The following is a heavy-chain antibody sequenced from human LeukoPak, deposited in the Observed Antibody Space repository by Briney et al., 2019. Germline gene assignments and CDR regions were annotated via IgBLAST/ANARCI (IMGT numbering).Heavy chain of an antibody. D-gene: IGHD3-10*01. V-gene: IGHV3-7*01. CDR1: GFSLSSFW. J-gene: IGHJ4*02. Sequence: PGGSLRLSCAVSGFSLSSFWMSWVRQAPGKGLEWVANIKQDGTEKYYVDSVKGRFTISRDNAKNSLYLQMNSLRVEDTAVYYCAKLAKYFYGSETYYFFEHWGQGTPVTASS. CDR2: IKQDGTEK. CDR3: AKLAKYFYGSETYYFFEH.